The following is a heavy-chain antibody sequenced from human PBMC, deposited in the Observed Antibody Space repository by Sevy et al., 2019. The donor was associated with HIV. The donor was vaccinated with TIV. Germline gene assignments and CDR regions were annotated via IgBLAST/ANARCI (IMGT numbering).Heavy chain of an antibody. D-gene: IGHD2-21*02. Sequence: SETLSLTCTVSGGSINSDSYYWGWIRQPPGKGLEWIGNIYYSGTTYYDPSLKSRVTISVNTSKNQFSLKLSSVTAADTAVYYCERFEYGDYVSHFEYWGQGTLVTVSS. CDR1: GGSINSDSYY. CDR3: ERFEYGDYVSHFEY. V-gene: IGHV4-39*01. J-gene: IGHJ4*02. CDR2: IYYSGTT.